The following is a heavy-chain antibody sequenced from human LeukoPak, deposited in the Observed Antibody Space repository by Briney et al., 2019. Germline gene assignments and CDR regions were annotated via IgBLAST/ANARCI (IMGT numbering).Heavy chain of an antibody. CDR3: ARDGDYYDSSGYYAY. V-gene: IGHV3-66*01. CDR1: GFTVSSNY. J-gene: IGHJ4*02. Sequence: GGSLRLSCAASGFTVSSNYMSWVRQAPGKGLEWVSVIYSGGSTYYADSVRGRFTISRDNSKNTLYLQMNSLRAEDTAVYYCARDGDYYDSSGYYAYWGQGTLVTVSS. D-gene: IGHD3-22*01. CDR2: IYSGGST.